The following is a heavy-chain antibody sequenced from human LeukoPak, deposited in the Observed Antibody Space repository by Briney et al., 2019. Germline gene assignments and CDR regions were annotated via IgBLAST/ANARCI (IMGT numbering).Heavy chain of an antibody. Sequence: GGSLRLSCAASGFTFSNAWMNWVRQAPGKGLEWVGRIKSKTDGGTTDYAAPVKGRFTISRDNSKNTLFLQMSSLRAEDTAVYYCVRDRGRSGWGQGTLVTVSS. CDR2: IKSKTDGGTT. D-gene: IGHD5-24*01. V-gene: IGHV3-15*07. J-gene: IGHJ4*02. CDR1: GFTFSNAW. CDR3: VRDRGRSG.